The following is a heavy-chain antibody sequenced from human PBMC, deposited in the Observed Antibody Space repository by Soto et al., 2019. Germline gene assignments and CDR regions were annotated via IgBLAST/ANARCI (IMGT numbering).Heavy chain of an antibody. CDR2: IYSGGYT. J-gene: IGHJ4*02. Sequence: EVQLVESGGGLIQPGGSLRLSCAVSGFTVSNNYMSWVRQAPGKGLEGVSVIYSGGYTAYGDSVKGRFTISRDNSKNTIYLQMKHPGARDTAFYFRGGPPGGGGYWGQGTLVTVSS. V-gene: IGHV3-53*01. CDR3: GGPPGGGGY. D-gene: IGHD3-10*01. CDR1: GFTVSNNY.